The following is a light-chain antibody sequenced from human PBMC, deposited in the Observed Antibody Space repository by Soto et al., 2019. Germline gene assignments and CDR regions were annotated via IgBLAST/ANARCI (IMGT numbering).Light chain of an antibody. V-gene: IGLV2-14*03. Sequence: QSALTQPASVSGSPGQSITISCTGTSSDLGAYNYVSWYQQHPGKAPKLLIYDVTNRPSGVSNRFSGSKSGNTACLTISGLQAEDEADYYCCSFTSSITWVFRGGTKLTVL. J-gene: IGLJ3*02. CDR3: CSFTSSITWV. CDR1: SSDLGAYNY. CDR2: DVT.